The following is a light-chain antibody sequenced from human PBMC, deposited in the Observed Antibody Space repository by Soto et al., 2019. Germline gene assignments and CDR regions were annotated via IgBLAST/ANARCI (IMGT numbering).Light chain of an antibody. J-gene: IGKJ4*01. CDR3: LQDYNYPLT. CDR1: QGIGND. CDR2: AAS. V-gene: IGKV1-6*01. Sequence: AIQMTQSPSSLSASVGDRVTITCRASQGIGNDLGWYQQKPGKAPNLLIYAASSLQSGVPSRFNGSGSGTDFTLTISSLQPEDFATYYCLQDYNYPLTFGGGTKVEIK.